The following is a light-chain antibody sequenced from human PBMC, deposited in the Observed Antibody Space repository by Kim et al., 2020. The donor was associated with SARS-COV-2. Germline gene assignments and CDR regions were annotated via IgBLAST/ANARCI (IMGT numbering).Light chain of an antibody. CDR1: QSITRW. Sequence: PYETVRDRDYITCRASQSITRWLAWYQQKPRRAPKLLIHTASSLKSGVPSRLSGSESGTEFTLTISSLQPDDFATYYCKQYHTYSTFGQGTKLEI. J-gene: IGKJ2*01. CDR3: KQYHTYST. CDR2: TAS. V-gene: IGKV1-5*03.